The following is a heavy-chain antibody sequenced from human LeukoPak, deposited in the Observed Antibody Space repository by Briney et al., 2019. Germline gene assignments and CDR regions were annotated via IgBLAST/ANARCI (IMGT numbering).Heavy chain of an antibody. CDR1: GFTVSSNY. CDR3: ARVRSSSGYFDY. V-gene: IGHV3-53*01. J-gene: IGHJ4*02. D-gene: IGHD6-25*01. CDR2: IYSGGST. Sequence: GGSLRRSCAASGFTVSSNYRSWVRQAPGKGLEWVSVIYSGGSTYYADSVKGRFTISRDNSKNTLYLQMNSLRAEDTAVYYCARVRSSSGYFDYWGQGTLVTVSS.